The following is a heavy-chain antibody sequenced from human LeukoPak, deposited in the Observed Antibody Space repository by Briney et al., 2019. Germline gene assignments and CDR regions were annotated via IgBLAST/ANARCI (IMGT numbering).Heavy chain of an antibody. CDR3: ARKDPGHSSGYPSFDY. Sequence: SQTLSLTCAISGDSVSSNSAAWNWIRQSPSRGLEWLGRTYYRSKWYNDYAVSVKSRITINPDTSKNQFSLKLSSVTAADTAVYYCARKDPGHSSGYPSFDYWGQGTLVTVSS. D-gene: IGHD3-22*01. CDR1: GDSVSSNSAA. J-gene: IGHJ4*02. V-gene: IGHV6-1*01. CDR2: TYYRSKWYN.